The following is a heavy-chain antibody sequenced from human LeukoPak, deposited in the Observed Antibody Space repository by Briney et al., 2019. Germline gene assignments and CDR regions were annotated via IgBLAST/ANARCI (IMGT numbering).Heavy chain of an antibody. D-gene: IGHD3-22*01. CDR2: IIPIFGTA. Sequence: ASVNVSCKASGGTFSSYAISWVRQAPGQGLEWMGGIIPIFGTANYAQKFQGRVTITADEYTSTAYMELSSLRSEDTAVYYCARAYYYDSSGYYRSPFDYWGQGTLVTVSS. CDR3: ARAYYYDSSGYYRSPFDY. J-gene: IGHJ4*02. V-gene: IGHV1-69*13. CDR1: GGTFSSYA.